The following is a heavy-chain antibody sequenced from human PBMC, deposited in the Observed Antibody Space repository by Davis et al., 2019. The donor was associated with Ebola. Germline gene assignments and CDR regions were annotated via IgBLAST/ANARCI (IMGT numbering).Heavy chain of an antibody. Sequence: HSQILSLTCAISGDSVSVNSGGWNWIRQSPSGGLEWLGRTYYNSKWYHDYAVSVKSRITINPDTSKNQLSLQLNSVTPEDTAVYYCARGWLRSGFDYWGQGTLATVSS. CDR1: GDSVSVNSGG. CDR3: ARGWLRSGFDY. V-gene: IGHV6-1*01. J-gene: IGHJ4*02. D-gene: IGHD5-12*01. CDR2: TYYNSKWYH.